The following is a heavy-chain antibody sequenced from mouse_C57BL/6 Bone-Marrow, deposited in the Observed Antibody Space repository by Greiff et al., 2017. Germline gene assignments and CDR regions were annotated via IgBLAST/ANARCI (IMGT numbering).Heavy chain of an antibody. CDR3: TRGGPYSKGAMDF. CDR2: ISSGGDYI. D-gene: IGHD2-5*01. CDR1: GFTFSSYA. J-gene: IGHJ4*01. V-gene: IGHV5-9-1*02. Sequence: EVKLMESGEGLVKPGGSLKLSCAASGFTFSSYAMSWVRQTPEKRLEWVAYISSGGDYIYYADTVKGRFTISRANARNTLYLQMSSLKSEDTAMYYCTRGGPYSKGAMDFWGQGTSVTVSS.